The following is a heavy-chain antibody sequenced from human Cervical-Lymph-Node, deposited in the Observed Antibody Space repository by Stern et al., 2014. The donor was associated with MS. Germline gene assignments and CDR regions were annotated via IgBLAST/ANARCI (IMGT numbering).Heavy chain of an antibody. Sequence: QVQLVQSVAEVPKPGSSVKVSCKASGGTFSKFPSSWVRQAPGQGLEWMGGFFPVCGTPAYAQEFRVRVTITADVATSTVYMELSSRRSDDTAVYYCARSSETSDRWYSLGYDLWGQGTLVTVSS. V-gene: IGHV1-69*12. D-gene: IGHD6-13*01. J-gene: IGHJ5*02. CDR3: ARSSETSDRWYSLGYDL. CDR2: FFPVCGTP. CDR1: GGTFSKFP.